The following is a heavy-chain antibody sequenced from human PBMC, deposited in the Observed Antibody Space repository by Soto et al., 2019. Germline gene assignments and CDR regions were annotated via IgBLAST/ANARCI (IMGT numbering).Heavy chain of an antibody. J-gene: IGHJ5*02. Sequence: EVQLVESGGGLIQPGGSLRLSCAASGFTVSDNYMNWVRQAPGKGLEWVSIIYSDGSTSYADSVKGRFTISRDNSKNTLHLQMNSLRVEDTAVYYCARDIAVDGGWFDPWGQGTLVTVSS. CDR3: ARDIAVDGGWFDP. D-gene: IGHD6-19*01. CDR2: IYSDGST. V-gene: IGHV3-53*01. CDR1: GFTVSDNY.